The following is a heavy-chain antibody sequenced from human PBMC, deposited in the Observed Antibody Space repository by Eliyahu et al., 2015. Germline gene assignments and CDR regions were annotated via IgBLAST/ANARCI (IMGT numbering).Heavy chain of an antibody. V-gene: IGHV4-38-2*01. D-gene: IGHD2-8*02. CDR2: IYHSGST. CDR3: ARLPLPPLGYCTGGVCGYFDY. J-gene: IGHJ4*02. CDR1: GYSISSGYY. Sequence: QVQLQESGPGLVKPSETLSLTCAVSGYSISSGYYXGWIRQPPGKGLEWIGSIYHSGSTYYNPSLKSRVTISVDTSKNQFSLKLSSVTAADTAVYYCARLPLPPLGYCTGGVCGYFDYWGQGTLVTVSS.